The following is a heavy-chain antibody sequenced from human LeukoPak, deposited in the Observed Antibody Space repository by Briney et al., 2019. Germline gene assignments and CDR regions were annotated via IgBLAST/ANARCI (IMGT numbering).Heavy chain of an antibody. D-gene: IGHD3-16*02. CDR1: GFTFCSLS. Sequence: GQSLSLSRAVSGFTFCSLSMNCVLQAPGPRRGAASSISSCSSYIYYAASLNARFTISRDNAKNSLYLQMNSLRAEDTAVYYCARDDYDYVWGSDRHHYFDYWGQGTLVTVSS. V-gene: IGHV3-21*01. CDR3: ARDDYDYVWGSDRHHYFDY. CDR2: ISSCSSYI. J-gene: IGHJ4*02.